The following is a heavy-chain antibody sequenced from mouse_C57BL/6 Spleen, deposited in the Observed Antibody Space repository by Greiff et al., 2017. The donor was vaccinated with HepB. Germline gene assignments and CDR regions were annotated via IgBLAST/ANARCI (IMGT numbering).Heavy chain of an antibody. V-gene: IGHV5-17*01. Sequence: EVQGVESGGGLVKPGGSLKLSCAASGFTFSDYGMHWVRQAPEKGLEWVAYISSGSSTIYYADTVKGRFTISRDNAKNTLFLEMTSLRSEDTAMYYCARRVLRLGYFDVWGTGTTVTVSS. CDR1: GFTFSDYG. CDR3: ARRVLRLGYFDV. J-gene: IGHJ1*03. CDR2: ISSGSSTI. D-gene: IGHD1-1*01.